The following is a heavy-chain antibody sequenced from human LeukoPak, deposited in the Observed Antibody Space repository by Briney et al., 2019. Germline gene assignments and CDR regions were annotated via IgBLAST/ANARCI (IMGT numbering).Heavy chain of an antibody. CDR1: GYTFTNNG. V-gene: IGHV1-18*01. CDR2: ISDHNGNT. CDR3: ARDERKTCGGDCYYFDY. Sequence: ASVKVSCKASGYTFTNNGISWVRQAPREGLEWMGWISDHNGNTNCAQTFQGRVTMTADTSTSTAYMELRSLKSDDTAVYYCARDERKTCGGDCYYFDYWGQGTLVTVSS. J-gene: IGHJ4*02. D-gene: IGHD2-21*02.